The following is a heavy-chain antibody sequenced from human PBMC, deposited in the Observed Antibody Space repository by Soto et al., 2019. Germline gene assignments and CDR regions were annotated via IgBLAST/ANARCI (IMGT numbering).Heavy chain of an antibody. CDR1: GGSISSGSYY. V-gene: IGHV4-39*01. Sequence: SETLSLTCTVSGGSISSGSYYWGWIRQPPGKGLEWIGSIHYSGSTYDRPSLKSRVTMSVDTSNNQFSLRLSSVTAADTALYFCASILHDRRGYYSFDYWGQGTLVTVSS. CDR2: IHYSGST. CDR3: ASILHDRRGYYSFDY. J-gene: IGHJ4*02. D-gene: IGHD3-22*01.